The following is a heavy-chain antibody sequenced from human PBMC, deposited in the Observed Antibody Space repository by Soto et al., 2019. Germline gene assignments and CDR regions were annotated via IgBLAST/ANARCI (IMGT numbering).Heavy chain of an antibody. CDR3: EKDMWYGKYTWNLAQGVDY. CDR1: GFTFDDYT. CDR2: ISWDGGST. J-gene: IGHJ4*02. D-gene: IGHD1-1*01. Sequence: EVQLVESGGVVVQPGGSLRLSCAASGFTFDDYTMHWVRQAPGKGLEWVSLISWDGGSTYYADSVKGRFTISRDNSKNSLYLQMNSLRTEDTPLYYCEKDMWYGKYTWNLAQGVDYWGQGTLVTVSS. V-gene: IGHV3-43*01.